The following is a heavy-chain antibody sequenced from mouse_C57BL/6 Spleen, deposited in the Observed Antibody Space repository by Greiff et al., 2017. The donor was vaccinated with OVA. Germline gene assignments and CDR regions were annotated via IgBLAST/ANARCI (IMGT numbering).Heavy chain of an antibody. Sequence: VQLQQPGAELVMPGASVKLSCKASGYTFTSYWMHWVKQRPGQGLEWIGEIDPSDSYTNYNQKFKGKSTLTVDKSSSTAYMQLSSLTSEDSAVYYCARYPDYGSSYAGFAYWGQGTLVTVSA. CDR3: ARYPDYGSSYAGFAY. D-gene: IGHD1-1*01. V-gene: IGHV1-69*01. J-gene: IGHJ3*01. CDR1: GYTFTSYW. CDR2: IDPSDSYT.